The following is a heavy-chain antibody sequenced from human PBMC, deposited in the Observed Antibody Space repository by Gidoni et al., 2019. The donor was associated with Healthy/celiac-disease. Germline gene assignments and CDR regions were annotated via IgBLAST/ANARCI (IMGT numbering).Heavy chain of an antibody. CDR2: IRSSSSYI. CDR3: ARDLEHYYGSGSPGFGI. D-gene: IGHD3-10*01. CDR1: GFTFSTSR. V-gene: IGHV3-21*01. Sequence: EVELVESGGGLVTPGGSLRLSCAASGFTFSTSRMNWVRQAPGKGLEWVSSIRSSSSYIYYADSVKGRFTISRDNAKNSLYLQMNSLRAEDTAVYYCARDLEHYYGSGSPGFGIWGQGTMVTVSS. J-gene: IGHJ3*02.